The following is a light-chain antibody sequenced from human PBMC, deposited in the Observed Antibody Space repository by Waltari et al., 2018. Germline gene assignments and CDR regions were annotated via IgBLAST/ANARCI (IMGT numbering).Light chain of an antibody. Sequence: QSALTQPASVSGSPGQSITISCPGTSSDVGGYNYVSWYQQHPGKAPKFMIYEVSNRPSGLANRFSGSKSGNTASLTISGLQAEDEADYYCSSYTTSSTVVFGGGTKLTVL. CDR3: SSYTTSSTVV. V-gene: IGLV2-14*01. J-gene: IGLJ3*02. CDR2: EVS. CDR1: SSDVGGYNY.